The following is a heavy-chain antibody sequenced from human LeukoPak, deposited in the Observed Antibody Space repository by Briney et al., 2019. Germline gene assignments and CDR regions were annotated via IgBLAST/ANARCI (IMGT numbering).Heavy chain of an antibody. V-gene: IGHV3-66*01. CDR1: GFTVSSNY. CDR2: IYSGGST. Sequence: GGSLRLSCAASGFTVSSNYMSWVRQAPGKGLEWVSVIYSGGSTYYADSVKGRFTISRDNSKNTLYLQMNSLRAEDTAVYYCARGDGDPRQWYFDLWGRGTLVTVSS. CDR3: ARGDGDPRQWYFDL. D-gene: IGHD4-17*01. J-gene: IGHJ2*01.